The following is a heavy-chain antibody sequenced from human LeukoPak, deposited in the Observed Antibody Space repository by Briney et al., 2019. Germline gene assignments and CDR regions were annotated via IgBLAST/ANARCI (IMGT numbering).Heavy chain of an antibody. Sequence: SVKVSCKVSGYTLSELSMHWVRQAPGQRLEWMGRIIPVVGVEHYAQKFQGRLTINADWSSSTAYMELSNLRSEDTAVYYCARVQAVGVPVAIDAYYDYGMDVWGQGTTVTVSS. CDR2: IIPVVGVE. CDR3: ARVQAVGVPVAIDAYYDYGMDV. J-gene: IGHJ6*02. D-gene: IGHD2-2*02. V-gene: IGHV1-69*04. CDR1: GYTLSELS.